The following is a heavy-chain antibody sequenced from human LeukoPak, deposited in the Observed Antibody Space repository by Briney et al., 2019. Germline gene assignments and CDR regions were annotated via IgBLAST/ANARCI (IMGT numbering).Heavy chain of an antibody. D-gene: IGHD3-3*01. CDR2: INHSGST. V-gene: IGHV4-31*03. Sequence: SQTLSLTCTVSGGSISSGGYYWSWTRQPPGKGLEWIGEINHSGSTNYNTSLKSRVTISVDTSKNQFSLKLSSVTAADTAVYYCARGPGGYDFWSGYPYWGQGTLVTVSS. J-gene: IGHJ4*02. CDR3: ARGPGGYDFWSGYPY. CDR1: GGSISSGGYY.